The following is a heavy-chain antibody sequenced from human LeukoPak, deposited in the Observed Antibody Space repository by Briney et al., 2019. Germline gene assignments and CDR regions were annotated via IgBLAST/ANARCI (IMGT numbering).Heavy chain of an antibody. J-gene: IGHJ4*01. Sequence: SETLSLTCAVSADSINTYYWSWIRQPPAKGLEWIGYTYYSGSTNYNPSLKSRVTISVDTSKNQFSLKLTSVTAADTAVYFCASGESRNYYYFDYWGHGILVTVSS. CDR3: ASGESRNYYYFDY. CDR2: TYYSGST. CDR1: ADSINTYY. V-gene: IGHV4-59*01. D-gene: IGHD3-10*01.